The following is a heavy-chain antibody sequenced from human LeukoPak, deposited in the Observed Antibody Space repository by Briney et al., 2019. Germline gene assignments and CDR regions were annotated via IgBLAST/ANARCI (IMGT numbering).Heavy chain of an antibody. CDR2: IRYDGSNK. V-gene: IGHV3-30*02. Sequence: PGGSLRLSCAASGFTFSSYGMHWVRQAPGKGLEWVAFIRYDGSNKYYADSVKGRFTISRDNSKNTLYLQMNSLRAEDTAVYYCGAVVPPRADAFDIWGQGTMVTVSS. J-gene: IGHJ3*02. CDR1: GFTFSSYG. CDR3: GAVVPPRADAFDI. D-gene: IGHD3-10*01.